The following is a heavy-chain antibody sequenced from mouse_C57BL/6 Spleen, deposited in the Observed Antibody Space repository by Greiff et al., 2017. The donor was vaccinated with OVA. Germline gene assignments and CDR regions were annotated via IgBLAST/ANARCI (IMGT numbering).Heavy chain of an antibody. CDR2: INPNYGTT. D-gene: IGHD3-3*01. V-gene: IGHV1-39*01. J-gene: IGHJ2*01. CDR3: GTGLYYCDY. Sequence: VQLQQSGPELVKPGASVKISCKASGYSFTDYNMNWVKQSNRKSLEWIGVINPNYGTTSYNQKFKGKATLTVDQSSSTAYMQRSSLTSEDSAVYYCGTGLYYCDYWGQGTTLTVSS. CDR1: GYSFTDYN.